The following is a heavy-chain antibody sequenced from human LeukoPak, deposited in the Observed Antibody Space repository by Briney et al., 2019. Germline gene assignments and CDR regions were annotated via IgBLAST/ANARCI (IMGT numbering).Heavy chain of an antibody. V-gene: IGHV3-23*01. J-gene: IGHJ1*01. CDR1: GFTFSSYA. CDR3: AKVDRIVVVPAAIPEYFQH. Sequence: PGGSPRLSCAASGFTFSSYAMSWVRQAPGKGLEWVSAISGSGGSTYYADSVKGRFTISRDNSKNTLYLQMNSLRAEDTAVYYCAKVDRIVVVPAAIPEYFQHWGQGTLVTVSS. D-gene: IGHD2-2*01. CDR2: ISGSGGST.